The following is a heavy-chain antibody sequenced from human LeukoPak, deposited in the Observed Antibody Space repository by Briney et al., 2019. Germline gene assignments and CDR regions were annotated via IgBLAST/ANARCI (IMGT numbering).Heavy chain of an antibody. Sequence: SGGSLRLSCAASGFTFSSYGMHWVRQAPGKGLEWVAFIRYDGSIKYYADSVKGRFTISRDNSKNTLYLQMNSLRAEDTAVYYCAKDSSPPRIAAAGFGAFDIWGQGTMVTVSS. D-gene: IGHD6-13*01. CDR1: GFTFSSYG. CDR2: IRYDGSIK. V-gene: IGHV3-30*02. J-gene: IGHJ3*02. CDR3: AKDSSPPRIAAAGFGAFDI.